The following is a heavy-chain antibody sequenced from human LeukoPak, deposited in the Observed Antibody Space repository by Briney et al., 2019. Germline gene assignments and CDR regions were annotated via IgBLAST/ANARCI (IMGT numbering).Heavy chain of an antibody. V-gene: IGHV1-46*01. CDR2: INPSGGST. Sequence: GASVKVSCKTSGGTLSNYAISWVRQAPGQGLEWMGIINPSGGSTSYAQKFQGRVTMTRDTSTSTVYMELSSLRSKDTAVYYCARVARGGDYTGPYYYYGMDVWGQGTTVTVSS. J-gene: IGHJ6*02. CDR1: GGTLSNYA. CDR3: ARVARGGDYTGPYYYYGMDV. D-gene: IGHD2-21*02.